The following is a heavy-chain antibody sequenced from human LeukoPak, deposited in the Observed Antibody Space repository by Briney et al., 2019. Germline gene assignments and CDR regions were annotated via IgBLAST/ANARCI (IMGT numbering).Heavy chain of an antibody. V-gene: IGHV1-46*01. Sequence: GASVKVSCKASGYTFTSYYMHWVRQAPGQGLEWMGIINPSGGSTSYAQKFQGRVTMTRDTSTSTVYMELSSLRSEDTAVYYCARDYPPVGAVAGIFDYWGQGTLVTVSS. D-gene: IGHD6-19*01. CDR2: INPSGGST. CDR1: GYTFTSYY. CDR3: ARDYPPVGAVAGIFDY. J-gene: IGHJ4*02.